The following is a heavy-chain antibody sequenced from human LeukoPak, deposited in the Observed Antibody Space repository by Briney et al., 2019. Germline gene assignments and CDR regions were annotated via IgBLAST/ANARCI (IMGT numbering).Heavy chain of an antibody. CDR1: GYSFTNYW. D-gene: IGHD3-22*01. J-gene: IGHJ4*02. Sequence: PGEALKISCKGSGYSFTNYWIGWVRQMPGKGLEWMWINYPDDSDTRYSPSFQGQVTISADKSISTAYLQWSSLKASDTAMYYCARRSYYDSGGYYYDFWRQGTLVTVSS. CDR2: NYPDDSDT. CDR3: ARRSYYDSGGYYYDF. V-gene: IGHV5-51*01.